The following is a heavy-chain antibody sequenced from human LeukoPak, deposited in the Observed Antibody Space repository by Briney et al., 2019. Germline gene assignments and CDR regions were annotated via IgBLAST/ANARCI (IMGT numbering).Heavy chain of an antibody. CDR1: GFTFSNAW. V-gene: IGHV3-15*01. J-gene: IGHJ4*02. Sequence: GGSLRLSCAASGFTFSNAWMSWVRQAPGKGLEWVGRIKSKTDGGTTDYAAPVKGRFTISRDDSKNTLYLQMNSLKTEDTAVYYCTAATACSSISCYATYWGEGTLVTVSS. D-gene: IGHD2-2*01. CDR2: IKSKTDGGTT. CDR3: TAATACSSISCYATY.